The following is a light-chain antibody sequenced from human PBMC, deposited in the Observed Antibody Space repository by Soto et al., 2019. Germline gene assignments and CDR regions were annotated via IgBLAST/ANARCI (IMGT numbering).Light chain of an antibody. CDR3: QQSYSLPFT. V-gene: IGKV1-39*01. Sequence: IQMTQSPSSLSASVGDGVTITCRASQRISTYLNWYQLKPGKAPKLLIYTASTLQGGVPTRFSGSGSGTDFTLTISSLQPEDFATYYCQQSYSLPFTFGPGTKVEI. CDR1: QRISTY. CDR2: TAS. J-gene: IGKJ3*01.